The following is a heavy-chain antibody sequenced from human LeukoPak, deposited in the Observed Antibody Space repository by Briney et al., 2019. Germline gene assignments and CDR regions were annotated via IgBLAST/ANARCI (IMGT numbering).Heavy chain of an antibody. CDR1: GYTFTNYD. D-gene: IGHD2-2*01. Sequence: GASVKVSCKASGYTFTNYDLSWVRQAPGQGLEWVGWISAYNGNTNYAQKLQGRVTMTTDTSTSTAYMELRSLRSDDTAVYYCARVASSTSPQTFDPWGQGTLVTVSS. V-gene: IGHV1-18*01. CDR3: ARVASSTSPQTFDP. CDR2: ISAYNGNT. J-gene: IGHJ5*02.